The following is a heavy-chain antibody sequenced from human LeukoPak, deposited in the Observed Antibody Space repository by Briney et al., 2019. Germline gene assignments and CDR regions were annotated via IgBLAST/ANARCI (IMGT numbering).Heavy chain of an antibody. D-gene: IGHD2-8*01. J-gene: IGHJ4*02. V-gene: IGHV1-69*05. CDR2: IIPIFGTA. Sequence: ASVKVSCKASGGTFSSYAISWVRQAPGQGLEWMGRIIPIFGTANYAQKFQGRVTITTDEFTSTAYMELSSLRSEDTAVYYCASTCTNGVCPNFDYWGQGTLVTVSS. CDR1: GGTFSSYA. CDR3: ASTCTNGVCPNFDY.